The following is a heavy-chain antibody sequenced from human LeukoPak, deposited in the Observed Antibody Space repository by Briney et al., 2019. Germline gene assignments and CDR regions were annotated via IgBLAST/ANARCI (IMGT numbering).Heavy chain of an antibody. J-gene: IGHJ4*02. D-gene: IGHD4-11*01. Sequence: PGGSLRLSCAASGFTFSNAWMSWVRQAPGKGLEWVGRIKSKTDGGTTDYAAPVKGRFTISRDDSKNTLYLQMNSLKTEDTAVYYCTTEPPRRYDYQKLGYWGQGTLVTVSS. CDR2: IKSKTDGGTT. V-gene: IGHV3-15*01. CDR3: TTEPPRRYDYQKLGY. CDR1: GFTFSNAW.